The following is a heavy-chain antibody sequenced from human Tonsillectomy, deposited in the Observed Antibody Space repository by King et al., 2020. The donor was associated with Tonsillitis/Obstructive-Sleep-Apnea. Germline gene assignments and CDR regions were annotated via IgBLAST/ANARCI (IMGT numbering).Heavy chain of an antibody. CDR2: INIDGSST. J-gene: IGHJ6*03. Sequence: VQLVESGGGLVQPGGSLRLSCAASGFTFSSYWMHWGRQSPGKGLVWVSRINIDGSSTSVADSVKGRFTISRDNAKNTLSLQMNSLRAEDTAVYYCARDDGSTAYCGGDCYPIYYYYYMDVWGKGTTVTVSS. D-gene: IGHD2-21*01. V-gene: IGHV3-74*01. CDR3: ARDDGSTAYCGGDCYPIYYYYYMDV. CDR1: GFTFSSYW.